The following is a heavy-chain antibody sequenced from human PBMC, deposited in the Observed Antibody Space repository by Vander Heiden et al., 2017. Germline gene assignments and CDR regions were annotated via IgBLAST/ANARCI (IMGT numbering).Heavy chain of an antibody. V-gene: IGHV4-31*03. CDR2: IYYSVST. J-gene: IGHJ3*02. CDR3: AVFFGLSGPHAFDI. Sequence: QVQLQESGPGLVKPSQTLSLTCTVSGGSISSGGYYWSWIRQHPGKGLEWIGYIYYSVSTYYNPSLKSRVTISVDTSKNQFSLKLSSVTAADTAVYYCAVFFGLSGPHAFDIWGQGTMVTVSS. D-gene: IGHD3-10*01. CDR1: GGSISSGGYY.